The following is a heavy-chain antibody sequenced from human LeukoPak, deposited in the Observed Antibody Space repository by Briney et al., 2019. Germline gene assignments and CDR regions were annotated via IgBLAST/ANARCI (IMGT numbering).Heavy chain of an antibody. Sequence: GGSLRLSCAASGFTFSSYVMSWVRQAPGKGLEWVSGISGSGGSTYYADSVKGRFTISRDNSKSTLYLQMNSLRAEDTAVYYCAKVPDYYDSSGYYYYYGMDVWGQGTTVTVSS. CDR2: ISGSGGST. D-gene: IGHD3-22*01. CDR3: AKVPDYYDSSGYYYYYGMDV. CDR1: GFTFSSYV. J-gene: IGHJ6*02. V-gene: IGHV3-23*01.